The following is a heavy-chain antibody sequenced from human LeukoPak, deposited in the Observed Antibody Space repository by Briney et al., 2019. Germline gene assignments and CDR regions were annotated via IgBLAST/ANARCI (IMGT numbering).Heavy chain of an antibody. V-gene: IGHV4-4*07. CDR3: AREPLARGYSGYDGGDTFDY. D-gene: IGHD5-12*01. J-gene: IGHJ4*02. CDR2: ISTSGST. Sequence: SSETLSLTCTVSGGSISSYYRSWIRQPAGKGLEWIGRISTSGSTNYNPALKIRVAMSVDTSKNQFSLKLSSVTAADTAVYYCAREPLARGYSGYDGGDTFDYWGQGTLVTVSS. CDR1: GGSISSYY.